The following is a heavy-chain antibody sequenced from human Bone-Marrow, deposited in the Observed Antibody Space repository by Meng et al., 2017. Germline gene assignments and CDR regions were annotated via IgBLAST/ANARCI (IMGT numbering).Heavy chain of an antibody. J-gene: IGHJ5*01. Sequence: VQLLESGGGLVQPGGSLRLSCAASEFTFSGYYMTWIRQAPGKGLEWVSYISNSGSTIYYADSVKGRFTISRDNAKNSLYLQMDSLRAEDTAVYYCVRDFGGNSDSWGQGTLVTVSS. V-gene: IGHV3-11*04. CDR1: EFTFSGYY. CDR2: ISNSGSTI. D-gene: IGHD2-15*01. CDR3: VRDFGGNSDS.